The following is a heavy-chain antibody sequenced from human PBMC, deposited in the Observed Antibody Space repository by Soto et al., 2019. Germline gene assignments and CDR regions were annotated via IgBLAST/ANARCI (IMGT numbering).Heavy chain of an antibody. CDR1: GGAISSGGYY. V-gene: IGHV4-31*03. CDR2: IYYSGST. J-gene: IGHJ4*02. D-gene: IGHD1-1*01. CDR3: ARASVPHFDY. Sequence: QVQLQESRPGLVKPSQTLSLTCTVSGGAISSGGYYWSWIRQHPGKGLEWIGYIYYSGSTYYNPSLKSRVNISVDTSKNQFSLKLSSVTAADTAVYYCARASVPHFDYWGQGTLVTVSS.